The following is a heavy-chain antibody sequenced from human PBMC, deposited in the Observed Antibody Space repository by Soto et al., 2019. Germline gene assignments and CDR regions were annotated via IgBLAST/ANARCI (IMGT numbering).Heavy chain of an antibody. J-gene: IGHJ6*02. CDR3: AREVYYYDSSGFYYYYGMDG. V-gene: IGHV1-18*01. CDR2: ISAYNGNT. CDR1: GYTFTSYG. D-gene: IGHD3-22*01. Sequence: QVQLVQSGAEVKKPGASVKVSCKASGYTFTSYGISWVRQAPGQGLEWMGWISAYNGNTNYAQKLQGRVTMTTDTSPSTAYMEMRSLRSDDTAVYYCAREVYYYDSSGFYYYYGMDGWGQGTTVTVSS.